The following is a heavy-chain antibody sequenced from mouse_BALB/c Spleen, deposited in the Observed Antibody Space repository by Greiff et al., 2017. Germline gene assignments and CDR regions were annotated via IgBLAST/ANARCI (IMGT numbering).Heavy chain of an antibody. V-gene: IGHV5-6-5*01. CDR3: ARGMITDAMDY. Sequence: EVKLQESGGGLVKPGGSLKLSCAASGFTFSSYAMSWVRQTPEKRLEWVASISSGGSTYYPDSVKGRFTISRDNARNILYLQMSSLRSEDTAMYYCARGMITDAMDYWGQGTSVTVSS. D-gene: IGHD2-4*01. CDR2: ISSGGST. J-gene: IGHJ4*01. CDR1: GFTFSSYA.